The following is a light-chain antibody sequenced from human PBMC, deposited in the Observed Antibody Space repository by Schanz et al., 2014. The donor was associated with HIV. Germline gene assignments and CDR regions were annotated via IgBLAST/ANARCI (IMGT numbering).Light chain of an antibody. CDR3: ATWDDSLSGRV. V-gene: IGLV1-47*02. CDR2: SNN. CDR1: NSNIGNIY. J-gene: IGLJ2*01. Sequence: QSVLTQPPSVSAAPGQKVTISCSGSNSNIGNIYVSWYQQLPGTAPKLLIYSNNQRPSGVPDRFSGSKSGTSASLAISGLQSEDEADYYCATWDDSLSGRVFGGGTKLTVL.